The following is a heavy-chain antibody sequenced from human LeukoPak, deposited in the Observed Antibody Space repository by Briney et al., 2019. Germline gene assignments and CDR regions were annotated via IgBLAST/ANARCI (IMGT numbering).Heavy chain of an antibody. V-gene: IGHV4-34*01. D-gene: IGHD6-6*01. CDR3: ARLPRVVRNPSGV. CDR2: INHSGST. Sequence: PSETLSLTCAVYGVSFSGYYWSWIRQPPGKGLEWIGEINHSGSTNYNPSLKSRVTISVDTSKNQFSLKLSSVTAADTAVYYCARLPRVVRNPSGVWGKGTPVTVSS. J-gene: IGHJ6*04. CDR1: GVSFSGYY.